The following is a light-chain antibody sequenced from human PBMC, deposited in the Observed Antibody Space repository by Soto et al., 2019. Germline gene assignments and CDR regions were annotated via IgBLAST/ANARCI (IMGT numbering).Light chain of an antibody. CDR2: GAS. Sequence: EIVMTQSPATLSVSPGERATLSCRASQSVSSKLAWYQQKPGQAPRLLIYGASTRATGIPARFSGSGSGTQFTLTISSLQSEDFAVYYCQQYNNWPPCTCGQGTKVEIK. J-gene: IGKJ1*01. V-gene: IGKV3-15*01. CDR3: QQYNNWPPCT. CDR1: QSVSSK.